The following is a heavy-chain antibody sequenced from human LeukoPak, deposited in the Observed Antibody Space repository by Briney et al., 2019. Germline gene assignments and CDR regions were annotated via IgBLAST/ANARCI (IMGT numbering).Heavy chain of an antibody. CDR2: ISGSGGST. Sequence: GGSLRLSCAASGFTFSSYGMSWVRQAPGKGLEWVSAISGSGGSTYYADSVKGRFTISRDNSKNTLYLHMNSLRAEDTAVYYCANGPDGSGSYAYWGQGTLVTVSS. J-gene: IGHJ4*02. D-gene: IGHD3-10*01. V-gene: IGHV3-23*01. CDR3: ANGPDGSGSYAY. CDR1: GFTFSSYG.